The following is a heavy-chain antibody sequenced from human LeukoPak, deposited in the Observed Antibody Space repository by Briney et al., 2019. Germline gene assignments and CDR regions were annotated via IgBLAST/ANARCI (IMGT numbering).Heavy chain of an antibody. J-gene: IGHJ4*02. CDR3: ARASNPWLQLS. Sequence: GGSLRLSCAASGFTFSSYSMNWVRQAPGKGLEWVSYISSSSSTIYYADSVKGRFTVSRDNAQTSLYLHMNSLRAEDTAVYYCARASNPWLQLSWGQGTLVTVSS. CDR2: ISSSSSTI. D-gene: IGHD5-24*01. CDR1: GFTFSSYS. V-gene: IGHV3-48*04.